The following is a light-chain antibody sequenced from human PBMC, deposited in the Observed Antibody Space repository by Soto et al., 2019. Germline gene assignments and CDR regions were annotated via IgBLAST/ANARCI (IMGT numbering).Light chain of an antibody. V-gene: IGKV3-20*01. CDR2: GAS. J-gene: IGKJ1*01. CDR3: QQYGSSPWT. Sequence: EIVLTQSPATLSLSPGERVTLSCRASQSVTTRLAWYQHKPGQAPTLLMSGASNRASGVPVRFSGSGSGTDFTLTISRLEPEDFVIYYCQQYGSSPWTFGQGTKVDIK. CDR1: QSVTTR.